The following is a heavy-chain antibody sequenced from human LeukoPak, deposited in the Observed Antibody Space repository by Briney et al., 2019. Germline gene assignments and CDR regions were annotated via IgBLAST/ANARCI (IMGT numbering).Heavy chain of an antibody. V-gene: IGHV4-30-4*08. CDR2: IYYSGST. J-gene: IGHJ3*02. CDR3: ARVPDHTVWVPDVGAVAHFAFDI. CDR1: GGSISSGDYY. Sequence: SETLSLTCTVSGGSISSGDYYWSWIRQPPGKGLEWIGYIYYSGSTYYNPSLKSRVTISVDTSKNQFSLKLSPVTAADTAVYYCARVPDHTVWVPDVGAVAHFAFDIWGQGTMVTVSS. D-gene: IGHD6-19*01.